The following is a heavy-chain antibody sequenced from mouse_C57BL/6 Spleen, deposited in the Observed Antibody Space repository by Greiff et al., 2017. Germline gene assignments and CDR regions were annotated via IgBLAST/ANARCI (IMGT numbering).Heavy chain of an antibody. CDR1: GYTFTSYW. V-gene: IGHV1-55*01. J-gene: IGHJ1*03. D-gene: IGHD1-1*01. Sequence: VQLQQPGAELVKPGASVKMSCKASGYTFTSYWITWVKQRPGQGLEWIGDIYPGSGSTNYNEKFKSKATLTVDTSSSTANMQLSSLTSDNSAVYYCARYPYYGSSYDRYFDYWGTGTTVTVSS. CDR2: IYPGSGST. CDR3: ARYPYYGSSYDRYFDY.